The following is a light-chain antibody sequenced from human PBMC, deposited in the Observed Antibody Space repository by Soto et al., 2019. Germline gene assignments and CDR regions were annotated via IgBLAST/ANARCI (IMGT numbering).Light chain of an antibody. Sequence: DIHMTQSPSTLSGSVGDRVTITCRASHTISSWLAWYQQKPGKAPKLQIYKASTLKSGVPSRFSGSGSGTEFTLTISSLQPDDFATYYCQHYNSYSEAFGQGTKVDIK. CDR1: HTISSW. CDR3: QHYNSYSEA. J-gene: IGKJ1*01. V-gene: IGKV1-5*03. CDR2: KAS.